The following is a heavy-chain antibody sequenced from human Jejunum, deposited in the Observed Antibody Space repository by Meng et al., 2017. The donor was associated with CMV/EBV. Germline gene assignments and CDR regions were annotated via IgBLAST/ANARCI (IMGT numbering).Heavy chain of an antibody. CDR3: VRVVNYDYWNGYSDYYFDY. V-gene: IGHV3-21*01. J-gene: IGHJ4*02. Sequence: MNWGRPATGKGLEWVYSVSSRSRSSNYIDNADSMKGRFTISRDNAKNSVYLQKNSLRADDTAVYYCVRVVNYDYWNGYSDYYFDYWGQGTLVTVSS. D-gene: IGHD3-3*01. CDR2: VSSRSRSSNYI.